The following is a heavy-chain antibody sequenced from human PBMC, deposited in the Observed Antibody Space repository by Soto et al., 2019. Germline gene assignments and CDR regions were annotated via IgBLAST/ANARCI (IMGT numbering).Heavy chain of an antibody. Sequence: SETLSLTWTVSGGSISSYYWSWIRQPPGKGLEWIGYIYYSGSTNYNPSLKSRVTISVDTSKNQFFLKLSSVTAADTAVYYCARSSYYYDSSGYHDYWGQGTLVTVSS. D-gene: IGHD3-22*01. J-gene: IGHJ4*02. CDR1: GGSISSYY. CDR2: IYYSGST. CDR3: ARSSYYYDSSGYHDY. V-gene: IGHV4-59*01.